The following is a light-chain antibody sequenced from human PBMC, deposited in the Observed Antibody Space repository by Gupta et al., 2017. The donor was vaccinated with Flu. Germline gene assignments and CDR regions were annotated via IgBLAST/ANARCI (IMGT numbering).Light chain of an antibody. CDR2: RDN. CDR1: ALSKQY. V-gene: IGLV3-25*02. CDR3: QSTDSRGTYRV. J-gene: IGLJ2*01. Sequence: SYALTQPPSVSVSPGQTARITCSGDALSKQYTYWYQKKPGQAPMLIIYRDNERPSGIPERFSGSSSGTTVTLTISGVQAEDEADYYCQSTDSRGTYRVFGGGTKLTVL.